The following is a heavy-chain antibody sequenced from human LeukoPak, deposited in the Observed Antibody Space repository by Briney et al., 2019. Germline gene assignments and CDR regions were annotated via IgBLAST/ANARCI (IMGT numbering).Heavy chain of an antibody. Sequence: PSQTLSLTCTVSGGSISSGSYYWSWIRPPAGKGLEWIGRIYTSGSTNYNPSLKSRVTISVDTSKNQFSLKLSSVTAADTAVYYCARDGSRGSFYFDYWGQGTLVTVSS. CDR2: IYTSGST. J-gene: IGHJ4*02. V-gene: IGHV4-61*02. D-gene: IGHD3-10*01. CDR3: ARDGSRGSFYFDY. CDR1: GGSISSGSYY.